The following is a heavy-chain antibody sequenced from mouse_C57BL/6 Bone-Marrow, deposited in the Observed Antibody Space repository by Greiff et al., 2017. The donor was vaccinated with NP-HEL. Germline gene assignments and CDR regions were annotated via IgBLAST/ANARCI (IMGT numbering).Heavy chain of an antibody. CDR1: GYTFTSYW. Sequence: VQLQQPGAELVMPGASVKLSCKASGYTFTSYWMHWVKQRPGQGLEWIGEIDPSDSYTNYNQKFKGKSTLTVDKSSSTAYMQLSSLTSEDSAVYDCARKGGLRRRGFAYWGQGTLVTVSA. J-gene: IGHJ3*01. D-gene: IGHD2-4*01. CDR2: IDPSDSYT. V-gene: IGHV1-69*01. CDR3: ARKGGLRRRGFAY.